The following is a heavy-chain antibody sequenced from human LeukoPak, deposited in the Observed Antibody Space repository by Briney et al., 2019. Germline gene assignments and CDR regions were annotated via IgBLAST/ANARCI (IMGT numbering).Heavy chain of an antibody. Sequence: ASVKVSCKASGYTFTGCYMHWVRQAPGQGLEWMGWINPNSGGTNYAQKFQGRVTMTRDTSISTAYMELSRLRSDDTAVYYCARDQWLGESYFDYWGQGTLVTVSS. CDR3: ARDQWLGESYFDY. V-gene: IGHV1-2*02. CDR2: INPNSGGT. J-gene: IGHJ4*02. CDR1: GYTFTGCY. D-gene: IGHD6-19*01.